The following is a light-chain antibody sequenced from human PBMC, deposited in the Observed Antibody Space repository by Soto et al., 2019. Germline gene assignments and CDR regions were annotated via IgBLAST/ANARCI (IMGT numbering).Light chain of an antibody. V-gene: IGLV2-14*01. Sequence: SAPKDPATLSATPQHWIPVSCTGNNSDVGGYNYVSWYQQHPGKAPKFMIYDVSNRPSGVSNRLSGSKSGNTASLTISGLQAEDEADYYCSSYTTSNTRQIVFGTGTKVTVL. CDR1: NSDVGGYNY. J-gene: IGLJ1*01. CDR2: DVS. CDR3: SSYTTSNTRQIV.